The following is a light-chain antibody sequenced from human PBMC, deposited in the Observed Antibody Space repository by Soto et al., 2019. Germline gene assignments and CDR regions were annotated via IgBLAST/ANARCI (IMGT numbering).Light chain of an antibody. CDR3: QQYGSSPWT. V-gene: IGKV3-20*01. CDR2: GAS. Sequence: EIVLTQSPGTLSLSPGERATLSCRASQSVSSSYLAWYQQKPGQAPRLIIYGASSRATGIPDRFSGSGSGTNVTLTISRLEPEDFEVYYCQQYGSSPWTFGQGTKVEIK. CDR1: QSVSSSY. J-gene: IGKJ1*01.